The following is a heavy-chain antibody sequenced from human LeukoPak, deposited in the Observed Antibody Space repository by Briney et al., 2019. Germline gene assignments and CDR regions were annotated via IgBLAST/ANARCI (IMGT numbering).Heavy chain of an antibody. V-gene: IGHV1-69*13. D-gene: IGHD2-2*02. CDR2: IIPIFGTA. CDR3: ARDAVRVVPAAIRYYYYYMDV. CDR1: GGTFSSYA. J-gene: IGHJ6*03. Sequence: SVKVSCKASGGTFSSYAISWVRQAPGQGLEWMGGIIPIFGTANYAQKFQGRVTITADESTSTAYMELSSLRSEDTAVYYCARDAVRVVPAAIRYYYYYMDVWGKGTTVTVSS.